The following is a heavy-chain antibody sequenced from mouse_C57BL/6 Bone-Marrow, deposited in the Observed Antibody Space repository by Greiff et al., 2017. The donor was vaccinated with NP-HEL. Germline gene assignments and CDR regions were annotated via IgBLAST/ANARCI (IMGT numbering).Heavy chain of an antibody. CDR2: IDPGNGDT. J-gene: IGHJ3*01. Sequence: EVQRVESGAELVRPGASVKLSCTASGFNFKDDSMHWVKQRPEQGLEWIGWIDPGNGDTEYASKFQGKATITADTSSNTAYLQLSSLTSEDTAVYYCTTWGYSAYWGQGTLVTVSA. D-gene: IGHD2-3*01. V-gene: IGHV14-4*01. CDR3: TTWGYSAY. CDR1: GFNFKDDS.